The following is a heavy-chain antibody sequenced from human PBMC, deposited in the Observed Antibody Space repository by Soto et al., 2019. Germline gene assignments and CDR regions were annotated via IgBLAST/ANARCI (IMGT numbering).Heavy chain of an antibody. J-gene: IGHJ5*02. CDR2: SNPSGGST. CDR3: ARDDRGGYGVP. Sequence: QVQLVQSGAEVKKPGASVKVSCKASGYTFTSYYMHWVRQAPGPGLEWMGISNPSGGSTSYAQKFQGRVIITRDTSTSTVYMELSSLRSEDTAVYYCARDDRGGYGVPWGHGTLVTVSS. V-gene: IGHV1-46*01. D-gene: IGHD5-18*01. CDR1: GYTFTSYY.